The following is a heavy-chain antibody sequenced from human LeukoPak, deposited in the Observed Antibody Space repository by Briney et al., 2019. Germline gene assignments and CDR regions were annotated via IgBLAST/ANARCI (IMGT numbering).Heavy chain of an antibody. CDR3: ARDLYEQLVDDNWFDP. Sequence: GASVKVSCKASGYTFTGYYMHWVRQAPGQGLEWMGWINPNSGGTNYAQKFQGRVTMTRDTSISTAYMELSRLRSDDTAVYYCARDLYEQLVDDNWFDPWGQGTLVTVSS. D-gene: IGHD6-6*01. CDR1: GYTFTGYY. V-gene: IGHV1-2*02. CDR2: INPNSGGT. J-gene: IGHJ5*02.